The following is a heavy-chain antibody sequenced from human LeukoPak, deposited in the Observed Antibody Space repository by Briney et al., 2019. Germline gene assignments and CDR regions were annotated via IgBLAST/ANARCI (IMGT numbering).Heavy chain of an antibody. CDR1: GFTFSSYA. CDR2: ISGSGGST. V-gene: IGHV3-23*01. J-gene: IGHJ6*03. D-gene: IGHD2/OR15-2a*01. CDR3: AKDSITYYYYYYMDV. Sequence: GGSLRLSCAASGFTFSSYAMGWVRQAPGKGLEWVSAISGSGGSTYYADSVKGRFTISRDNSKNTLYLQMNSLRAEDTAVYYCAKDSITYYYYYYMDVWGKGTTVTVSS.